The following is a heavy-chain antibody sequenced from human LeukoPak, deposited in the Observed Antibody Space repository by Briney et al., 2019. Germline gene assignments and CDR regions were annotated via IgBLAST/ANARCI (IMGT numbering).Heavy chain of an antibody. J-gene: IGHJ5*02. V-gene: IGHV4-4*07. Sequence: SETLSLTCTVSGGSISSYYWSWIRQPAGKGLEWIGRIYNSGSTTYNPSLKSRVTISLDTSKNQFSLALTSVTAADTAVYYCARYDGWFDPWGQGTLVTVSS. CDR2: IYNSGST. D-gene: IGHD3-3*01. CDR1: GGSISSYY. CDR3: ARYDGWFDP.